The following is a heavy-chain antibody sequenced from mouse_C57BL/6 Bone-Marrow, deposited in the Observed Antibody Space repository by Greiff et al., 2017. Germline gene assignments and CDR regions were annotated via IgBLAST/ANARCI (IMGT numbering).Heavy chain of an antibody. Sequence: QVQLQQPGAELVMPGASVKLSCKASGYTFTSYWMHWVKQRPGQGLEWIGKIDPSGSYTKYNQKFKGKSTLTVDKSSRTAYLQLSSLSSEASAVYDCANEWECYSDYWGQGTTLTVSS. CDR3: ANEWECYSDY. CDR1: GYTFTSYW. D-gene: IGHD1-1*01. CDR2: IDPSGSYT. J-gene: IGHJ2*01. V-gene: IGHV1-69*01.